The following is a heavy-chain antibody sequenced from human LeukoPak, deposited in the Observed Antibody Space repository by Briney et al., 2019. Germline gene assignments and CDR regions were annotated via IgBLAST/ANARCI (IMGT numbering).Heavy chain of an antibody. CDR3: AKGEADDSSGADAFDI. J-gene: IGHJ3*02. Sequence: GGSLRLSCAVSGFTFSSYGMHWVRQAPGKGLEWVAVIWYDGSNKYYADSVKGRFTISRDNSKNTPYLQMNSARAEDTAVYYCAKGEADDSSGADAFDIWGQGTMVTVSS. V-gene: IGHV3-33*06. CDR1: GFTFSSYG. CDR2: IWYDGSNK. D-gene: IGHD3-22*01.